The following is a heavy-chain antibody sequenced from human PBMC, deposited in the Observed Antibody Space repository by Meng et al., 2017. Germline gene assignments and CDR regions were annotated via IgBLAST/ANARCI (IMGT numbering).Heavy chain of an antibody. J-gene: IGHJ4*02. V-gene: IGHV3-30*07. CDR1: GFTFSDYF. CDR3: AKWEYSSSSGRYFDY. CDR2: ISYDGSNK. Sequence: VQLVEAGGGLVKPGGSLRPSCAASGFTFSDYFMSWIRQAPGKGLEWVAVISYDGSNKYYADSVKGRFTISRDNSKNSLYLQMNSLRAEDTAVYYCAKWEYSSSSGRYFDYWGQGTLVTVAS. D-gene: IGHD6-6*01.